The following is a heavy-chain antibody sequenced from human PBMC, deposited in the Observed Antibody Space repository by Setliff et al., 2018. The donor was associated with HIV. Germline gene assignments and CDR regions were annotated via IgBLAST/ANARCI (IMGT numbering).Heavy chain of an antibody. V-gene: IGHV3-7*05. CDR1: EFTFINAW. D-gene: IGHD3-22*01. Sequence: QPGGSLRLSCAASEFTFINAWMSWVRQAPGKGLEWVANIKEDGSEQYYMDSVKGRFTISRDNAKNSLYLQMSSLRAEDTAVYYCARGMDYYDTSGYYQYYFDYWGQGTLVTVSS. CDR2: IKEDGSEQ. J-gene: IGHJ4*02. CDR3: ARGMDYYDTSGYYQYYFDY.